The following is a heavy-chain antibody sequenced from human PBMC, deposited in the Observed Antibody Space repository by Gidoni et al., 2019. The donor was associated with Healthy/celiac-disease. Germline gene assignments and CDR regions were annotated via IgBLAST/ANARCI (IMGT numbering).Heavy chain of an antibody. J-gene: IGHJ5*02. V-gene: IGHV4-61*02. Sequence: QVQLQESGPGLVKPSQTLSLTCTVSGGSISSGSYYWSWIRQPAGKGLEWIGRIYTSGSTNYNPSLKSRVTISVDTSKNQFSLKLSSVTAADTAVYYCARGLGTVTTVDWFDPWGQGTLVTVSS. CDR1: GGSISSGSYY. CDR2: IYTSGST. D-gene: IGHD4-17*01. CDR3: ARGLGTVTTVDWFDP.